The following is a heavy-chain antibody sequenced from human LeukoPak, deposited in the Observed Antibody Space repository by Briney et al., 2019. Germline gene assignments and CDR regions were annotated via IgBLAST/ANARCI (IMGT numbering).Heavy chain of an antibody. J-gene: IGHJ6*02. Sequence: PSETLFLTCTVSGGSISHYYWRWIRQSPGKGLELIGYIYYSGTTNYNPSLKSRVTISVNTSRNQFSLQLRSVTAADTAVYYCAREDPQTTVPEGMDVWGQGTTVIVSS. V-gene: IGHV4-59*01. CDR1: GGSISHYY. CDR3: AREDPQTTVPEGMDV. CDR2: IYYSGTT. D-gene: IGHD4-17*01.